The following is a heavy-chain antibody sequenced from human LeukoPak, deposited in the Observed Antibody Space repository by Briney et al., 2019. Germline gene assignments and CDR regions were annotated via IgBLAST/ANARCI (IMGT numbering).Heavy chain of an antibody. J-gene: IGHJ5*02. CDR1: GFTFSGSA. Sequence: GGSLRLSXAASGFTFSGSAMHWVRQASGKGLEWVGRIRSKANSYATAYAASVKGRFTISRDDSKNTTYLQMNSLETEDTAMYFCTRPSFDPWGQGTLVTVSS. V-gene: IGHV3-73*01. CDR3: TRPSFDP. CDR2: IRSKANSYAT.